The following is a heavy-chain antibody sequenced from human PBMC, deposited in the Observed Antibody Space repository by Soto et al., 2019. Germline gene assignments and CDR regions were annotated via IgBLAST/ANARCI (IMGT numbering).Heavy chain of an antibody. CDR1: GYTFTSYG. CDR3: ARVGVGLTVTTRNWFDP. V-gene: IGHV1-18*01. D-gene: IGHD4-17*01. Sequence: QVQLVQSGAEVKKPGASVKVSCKASGYTFTSYGISWVRQAPGQGLEWMGWISAYNGNTNYAQKLQGRVTMTTDTSTRTAYISLSCPRSDDRDMYSCARVGVGLTVTTRNWFDPLGQGTLVTVSA. J-gene: IGHJ5*02. CDR2: ISAYNGNT.